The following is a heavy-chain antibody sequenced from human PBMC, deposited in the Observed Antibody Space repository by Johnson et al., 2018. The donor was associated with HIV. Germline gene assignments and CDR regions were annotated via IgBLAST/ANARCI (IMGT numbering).Heavy chain of an antibody. CDR2: IYDGDTT. J-gene: IGHJ3*02. V-gene: IGHV3-66*01. CDR3: TRGRHSSGYYTVTFDI. CDR1: GFTVMSHY. Sequence: VQLVESGGGSVQPGGSLRLSCAASGFTVMSHYMTRVRQAPGKGLEWVSVIYDGDTTYYTDSVKGRFTISRDDSKNTLYLQMNSLRAEDTALYYCTRGRHSSGYYTVTFDIWGQGTMLTVSS. D-gene: IGHD3-22*01.